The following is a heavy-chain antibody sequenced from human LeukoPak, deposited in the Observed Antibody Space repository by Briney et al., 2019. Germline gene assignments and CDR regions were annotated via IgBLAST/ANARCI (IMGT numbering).Heavy chain of an antibody. V-gene: IGHV3-74*01. D-gene: IGHD2/OR15-2a*01. CDR3: VSFYETY. Sequence: GGSLRLSCAASGNYWMHWVRQAPGKGLVWVSHINSDGSWTSYADSVKGRFTISKDNAKNTVYLQMNSLSAEDTAVYYCVSFYETYWGRGTLVTVSS. J-gene: IGHJ4*02. CDR1: GNYW. CDR2: INSDGSWT.